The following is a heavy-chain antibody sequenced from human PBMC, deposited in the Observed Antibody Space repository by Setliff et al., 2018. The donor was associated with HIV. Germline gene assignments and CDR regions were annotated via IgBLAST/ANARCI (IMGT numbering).Heavy chain of an antibody. CDR2: IYYSGST. J-gene: IGHJ6*03. V-gene: IGHV4-59*01. Sequence: SETLSLTCTVSGGSISSYYWSWIRQPPGKGLEWIGYIYYSGSTNYNPSLKSRVTISVDTSKNQFSLKLSSVTAADTAVYYCATSPYYYDSSGYPYYYYMDVWGNGTTVTVSS. CDR1: GGSISSYY. CDR3: ATSPYYYDSSGYPYYYYMDV. D-gene: IGHD3-22*01.